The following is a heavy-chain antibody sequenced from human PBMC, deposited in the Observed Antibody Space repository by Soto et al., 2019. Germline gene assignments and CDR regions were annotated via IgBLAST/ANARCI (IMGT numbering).Heavy chain of an antibody. D-gene: IGHD3-10*01. CDR3: ARHLGGNHYYYGMDV. Sequence: QVQLVQSGAEVKKPGSSVKVSCKASGGTFSSYAISWVRQAPGQGLEWMGGIIPIFGTADYAQKFQGRVTTTADDYTSTAYMELRSLISDDTAVYYCARHLGGNHYYYGMDVWGQGTTVTVSS. J-gene: IGHJ6*02. CDR2: IIPIFGTA. CDR1: GGTFSSYA. V-gene: IGHV1-69*12.